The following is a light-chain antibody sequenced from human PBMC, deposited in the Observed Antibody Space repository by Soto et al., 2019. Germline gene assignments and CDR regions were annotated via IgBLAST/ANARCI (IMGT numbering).Light chain of an antibody. Sequence: QSALTQPPSASGSPGQSVTISCTGTSSDVGGYNYVSWYQQHPGKAPKLMIYEVSKRPSGVPDRFSDSKSGNTASMTVSGLQAEDEADYYCSSYAGSTPYVFGTGTKLTVL. CDR2: EVS. V-gene: IGLV2-8*01. CDR1: SSDVGGYNY. J-gene: IGLJ1*01. CDR3: SSYAGSTPYV.